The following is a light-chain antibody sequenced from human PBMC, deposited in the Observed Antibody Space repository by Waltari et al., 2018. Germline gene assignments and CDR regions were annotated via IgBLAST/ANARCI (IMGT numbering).Light chain of an antibody. Sequence: QSALAQPRSVSGSPGQSVTISCTGTSSDVGGYDYVSWYQQDPGKAPKLMIYDVTKRPAGVPNRFAASKSGNTASLTISGLQAEDETYYYCCSYTGSIYVFGTGTEVTVL. CDR3: CSYTGSIYV. CDR2: DVT. CDR1: SSDVGGYDY. V-gene: IGLV2-11*01. J-gene: IGLJ1*01.